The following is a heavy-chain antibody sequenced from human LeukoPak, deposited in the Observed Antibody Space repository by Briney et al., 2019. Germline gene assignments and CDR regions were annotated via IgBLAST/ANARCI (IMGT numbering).Heavy chain of an antibody. D-gene: IGHD6-19*01. CDR1: GFTFISYA. J-gene: IGHJ4*02. CDR3: AKGGPGIAVAGSFDY. CDR2: ISGSGGST. Sequence: PGGSLRLSCTASGFTFISYAMRWVRQAPGKGLEWVSAISGSGGSTYYAASVKGRFTISRDNSKNTLYLQMNSLRAEDTAVYYCAKGGPGIAVAGSFDYWGQGTLVTVSS. V-gene: IGHV3-23*01.